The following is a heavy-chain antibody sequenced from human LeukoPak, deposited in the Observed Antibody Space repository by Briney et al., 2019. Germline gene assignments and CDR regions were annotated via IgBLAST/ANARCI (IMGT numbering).Heavy chain of an antibody. CDR2: INPSGGST. Sequence: ASVKVSCKASGYTFTSYYMHWVRQAPGQGLEWMGIINPSGGSTSYAQKFQGRVTMTRDTSTSTVYMELSSLRSDDTAVYYCARAYYGSGSYYNADFDYWGQGTLVTVSS. V-gene: IGHV1-46*01. CDR1: GYTFTSYY. J-gene: IGHJ4*02. CDR3: ARAYYGSGSYYNADFDY. D-gene: IGHD3-10*01.